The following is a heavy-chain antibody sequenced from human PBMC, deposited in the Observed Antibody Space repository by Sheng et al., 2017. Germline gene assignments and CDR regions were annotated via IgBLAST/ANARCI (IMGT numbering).Heavy chain of an antibody. CDR1: GYSIRGGYY. CDR3: ASHLQWGXPQDF. V-gene: IGHV4-38-2*02. CDR2: IYHSGDT. D-gene: IGHD1-26*01. J-gene: IGHJ4*02. Sequence: QVQLQESGPGLVKPSETLSLTCSVSGYSIRGGYYWGWIRQPPGKGLEWIGSIYHSGDTYYNPSLKSRVTLSVDTSKNQFSLRLTSVTAADTALYYCASHLQWGXPQDFWGQGTLVTVSS.